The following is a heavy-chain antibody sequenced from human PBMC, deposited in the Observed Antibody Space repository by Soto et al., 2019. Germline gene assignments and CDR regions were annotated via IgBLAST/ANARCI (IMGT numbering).Heavy chain of an antibody. V-gene: IGHV3-30-3*01. CDR2: ISYDGSNK. CDR1: GFTFSSYA. J-gene: IGHJ4*02. D-gene: IGHD1-26*01. Sequence: QVQLVESGGGVVQPGRSLRLSCAASGFTFSSYAMHWFRQAPGKGLEWVAVISYDGSNKYYADSVKGRFSIVRENSKNTLYLQMNSLRAEDTDVYYCARGLGRYYPVGRYCGQGTLVTVSS. CDR3: ARGLGRYYPVGRY.